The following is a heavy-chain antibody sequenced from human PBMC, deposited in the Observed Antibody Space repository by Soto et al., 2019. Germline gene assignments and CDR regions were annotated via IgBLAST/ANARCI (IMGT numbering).Heavy chain of an antibody. CDR1: GGSISGAGSS. V-gene: IGHV4-30-2*01. CDR3: AIAQFYSGSGNYNYLIFHP. Sequence: SETLSLTCAVSGGSISGAGSSWSWIRQPPGGGLAWLGYIYHSGTFLKHPSLKTRLTMSLDRSNNQFSLTLNSVTAADTAVYYCAIAQFYSGSGNYNYLIFHPWGQGTQVTVSS. D-gene: IGHD3-10*01. CDR2: IYHSGTF. J-gene: IGHJ5*02.